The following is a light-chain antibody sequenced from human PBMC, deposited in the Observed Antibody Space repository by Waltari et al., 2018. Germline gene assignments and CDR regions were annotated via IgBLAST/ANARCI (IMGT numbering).Light chain of an antibody. CDR1: QGISSY. V-gene: IGKV1-9*01. J-gene: IGKJ2*01. CDR3: QQLNSYPYT. Sequence: DIQLTQSPSSLSASVGDRVTITCRASQGISSYLAWYQQKPGKAPKLLIYAASTLQSGVPSRFSCSGSGTDFTRTISSLQPEDCATYYCQQLNSYPYTFGQGTKLEIK. CDR2: AAS.